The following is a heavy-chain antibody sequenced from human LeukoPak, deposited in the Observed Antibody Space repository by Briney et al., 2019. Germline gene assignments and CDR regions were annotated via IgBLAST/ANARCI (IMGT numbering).Heavy chain of an antibody. CDR2: IWFDGSNK. Sequence: GGSLRLSCAASGFTFSGYGMLWVRPAPGKGLVGVAVIWFDGSNKYYADSVKGRFTISRDNSKNTLYLQMNSLRAEDTAVYYCARERSSWHTYGMDVWGQGTTVTVSS. D-gene: IGHD6-13*01. CDR1: GFTFSGYG. CDR3: ARERSSWHTYGMDV. V-gene: IGHV3-33*01. J-gene: IGHJ6*02.